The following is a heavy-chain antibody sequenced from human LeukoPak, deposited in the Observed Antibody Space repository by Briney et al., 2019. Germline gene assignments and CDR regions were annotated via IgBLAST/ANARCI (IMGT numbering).Heavy chain of an antibody. J-gene: IGHJ4*02. Sequence: SETLSLTCTVSGGSVSSGSYYWRWIRQPPGKGLEWIGYIYYSGSTNYNPSLKSRVTISVDTSKSQFSLKLSSVTAADTAVYYCARVTRHGSYYFDYWGQGTLVTVSS. CDR2: IYYSGST. D-gene: IGHD1-26*01. V-gene: IGHV4-61*01. CDR3: ARVTRHGSYYFDY. CDR1: GGSVSSGSYY.